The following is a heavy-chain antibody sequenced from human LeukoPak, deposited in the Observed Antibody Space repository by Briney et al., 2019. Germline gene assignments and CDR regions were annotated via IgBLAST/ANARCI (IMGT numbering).Heavy chain of an antibody. CDR1: GGSISSGGYY. V-gene: IGHV4-31*03. CDR2: IYYSGST. D-gene: IGHD1-1*01. J-gene: IGHJ4*02. Sequence: SETLSLTCTVSGGSISSGGYYWSWIREHPGKGLEWIGYIYYSGSTYYNPSLKSRVTISVDTSKNQFSLKLSSVTAADTAVYYCARLAGGRTGTPFDYWGQGTLVTVSS. CDR3: ARLAGGRTGTPFDY.